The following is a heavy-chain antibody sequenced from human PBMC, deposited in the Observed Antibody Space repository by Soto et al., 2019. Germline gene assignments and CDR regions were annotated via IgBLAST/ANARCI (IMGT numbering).Heavy chain of an antibody. J-gene: IGHJ4*02. CDR2: ISAYNGNT. Sequence: QVQLVQSGAEVTKPGASVKVSCKASGYTFTSYGISWVRQAPGQGREWLGWISAYNGNTNSAQKRQGRVTMATDTTTSTACQELRRLSSDDTAVYYCARDYPMITFGGVIEVGEGEFDYWGQGTLGTVSS. CDR3: ARDYPMITFGGVIEVGEGEFDY. D-gene: IGHD3-16*02. CDR1: GYTFTSYG. V-gene: IGHV1-18*01.